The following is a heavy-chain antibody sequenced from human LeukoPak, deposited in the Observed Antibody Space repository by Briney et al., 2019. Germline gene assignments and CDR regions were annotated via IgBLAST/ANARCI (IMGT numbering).Heavy chain of an antibody. V-gene: IGHV1-8*01. D-gene: IGHD4-23*01. CDR3: ARDLSYGGNPDAFDI. Sequence: ASVKVSCKASGYTFTSYDINWVRQATGQGLEWMGWMNPNSGNTGYAQKFQGRVTMTRNTSISTAYMELRSLRSDDTAVYYCARDLSYGGNPDAFDIWGQGTMVTVSS. J-gene: IGHJ3*02. CDR2: MNPNSGNT. CDR1: GYTFTSYD.